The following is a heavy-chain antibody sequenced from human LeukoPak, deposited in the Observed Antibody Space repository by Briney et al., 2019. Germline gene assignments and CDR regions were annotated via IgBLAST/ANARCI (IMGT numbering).Heavy chain of an antibody. CDR3: ARVGVGYCSGGSCYFDY. V-gene: IGHV3-30*03. Sequence: GGTLRLSCAASGFTLSRYSMNWVRQAPGKGLEWVAVISYDGSNKYYAAPVKGRFTTSSDNSKNTLYMQMNSLTADDTAVYYWARVGVGYCSGGSCYFDYWGQGTLVTVSS. CDR2: ISYDGSNK. D-gene: IGHD2-15*01. CDR1: GFTLSRYS. J-gene: IGHJ4*02.